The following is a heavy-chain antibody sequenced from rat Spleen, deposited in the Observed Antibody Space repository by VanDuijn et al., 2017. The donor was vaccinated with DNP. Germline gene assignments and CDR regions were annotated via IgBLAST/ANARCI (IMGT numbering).Heavy chain of an antibody. CDR1: GFSLSSHH. V-gene: IGHV2-32*01. Sequence: QVQLKESGPGLVRPSQTLSLTCTVSGFSLSSHHVHWVRQPPGKGLEWLGLMWSDGHTSYNSVLKSRLSISRDTSRSQVFLKMNSLQTEDTATYYCARGAYWGQGVLVTVSS. CDR3: ARGAY. CDR2: MWSDGHT. J-gene: IGHJ2*01.